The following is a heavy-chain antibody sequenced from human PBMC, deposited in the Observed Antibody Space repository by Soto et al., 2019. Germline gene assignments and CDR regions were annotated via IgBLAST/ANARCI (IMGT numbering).Heavy chain of an antibody. CDR3: AKDLGYYDSSGYNY. CDR2: IRGSGGST. Sequence: GGSLRLSCAASGFTFSSYAMSWVRQAPGKGLEWVSAIRGSGGSTYYADSVKGRFTISRDNSKNTLYLQMNSLRAEDTAVYYCAKDLGYYDSSGYNYWGQGTLVTVSS. D-gene: IGHD3-22*01. CDR1: GFTFSSYA. J-gene: IGHJ4*02. V-gene: IGHV3-23*01.